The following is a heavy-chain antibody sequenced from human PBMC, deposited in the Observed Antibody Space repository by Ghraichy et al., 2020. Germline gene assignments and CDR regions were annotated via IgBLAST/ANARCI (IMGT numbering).Heavy chain of an antibody. CDR3: VVAATRSGYFDY. J-gene: IGHJ4*02. Sequence: SETLSLTCTVSGGSISSSSYYWGWIRQPPGKGLEWIGSIYYSGSTYYNPSLKSRVTISVDTSKNQFSLKLSSVTAADTAVYYAVVAATRSGYFDYWGQGTLVTVSS. D-gene: IGHD2-15*01. CDR2: IYYSGST. V-gene: IGHV4-39*01. CDR1: GGSISSSSYY.